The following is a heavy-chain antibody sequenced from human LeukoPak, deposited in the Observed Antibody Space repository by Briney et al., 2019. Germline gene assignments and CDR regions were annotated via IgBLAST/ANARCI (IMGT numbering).Heavy chain of an antibody. CDR1: GDTFIIND. CDR2: MNPNSGNT. J-gene: IGHJ3*02. V-gene: IGHV1-8*02. D-gene: IGHD6-13*01. CDR3: ARVTAAGTWTFDI. Sequence: ASVKVSCKASGDTFIINDINWVRQATGQGLEWMGWMNPNSGNTGYAQKFQGRVTMTRNISITTAYMELTDLRSEDTAVYYCARVTAAGTWTFDIWGQGITVTVSS.